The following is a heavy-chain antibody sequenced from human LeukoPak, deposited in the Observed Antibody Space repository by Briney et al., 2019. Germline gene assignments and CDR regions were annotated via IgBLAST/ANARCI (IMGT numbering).Heavy chain of an antibody. D-gene: IGHD6-13*01. Sequence: GGSLRLSCAASGFTFSSYSMNWVRQAPGKGLEWVSSISSSSSYIYYADSVKGRFTISRDNAKNSLYLQMNSLRAEDTAVYYCARAGIAADFDYWGQGTLSPSPQ. J-gene: IGHJ4*02. CDR3: ARAGIAADFDY. V-gene: IGHV3-21*01. CDR1: GFTFSSYS. CDR2: ISSSSSYI.